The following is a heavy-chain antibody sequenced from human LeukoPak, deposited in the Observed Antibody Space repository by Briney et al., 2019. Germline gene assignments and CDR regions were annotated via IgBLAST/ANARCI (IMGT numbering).Heavy chain of an antibody. Sequence: SQTPSLTCAISGDSVSSNSAAWNWIRQSPSRCLEWLVRTYYRSKWSTDYAVSVKSRTTNDADTSKNKFSLPLSSLTTEPTLMYYCPRKGKVTTPFDYWRQGILVTVSS. CDR1: GDSVSSNSAA. CDR2: TYYRSKWST. V-gene: IGHV6-1*01. J-gene: IGHJ4*02. D-gene: IGHD4-11*01. CDR3: PRKGKVTTPFDY.